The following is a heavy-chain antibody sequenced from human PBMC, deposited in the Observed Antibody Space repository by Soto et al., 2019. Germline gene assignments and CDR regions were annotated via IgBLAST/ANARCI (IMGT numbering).Heavy chain of an antibody. V-gene: IGHV1-18*01. CDR3: ARDGQNWDDAFDI. J-gene: IGHJ3*02. D-gene: IGHD7-27*01. CDR2: ISAYNGNT. CDR1: GYTFNEHG. Sequence: AAVKVSCKASGYTFNEHGFSWVRQAPGQGLEWMGWISAYNGNTNYAQKLQGRVTMTTDTSTSTAYMELRSLRSDDTAVYYCARDGQNWDDAFDIWGQGTMVTVSS.